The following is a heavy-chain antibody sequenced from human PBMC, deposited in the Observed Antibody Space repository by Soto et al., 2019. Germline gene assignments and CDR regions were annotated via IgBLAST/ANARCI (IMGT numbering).Heavy chain of an antibody. J-gene: IGHJ4*02. V-gene: IGHV1-8*01. CDR2: MNPYSGNT. CDR3: ARATRERRDMETTKSYYFDM. CDR1: VYTFSNYD. D-gene: IGHD1-1*01. Sequence: ASVKVSCKAAVYTFSNYDVNWVRQATGQGLEWMGWMNPYSGNTGYAQKFKGRVTMTRNTSINTAYMELSSLRSEDTAVYYCARATRERRDMETTKSYYFDMWGQGALVTVSS.